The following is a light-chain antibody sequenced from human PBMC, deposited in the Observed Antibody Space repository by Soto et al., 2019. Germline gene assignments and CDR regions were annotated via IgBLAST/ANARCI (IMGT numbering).Light chain of an antibody. V-gene: IGKV3-11*01. Sequence: EIVMTQSPATLSVSPGERATLSCRASQSVGTYLAWYQLKSGQAPRLLIYEASKRATGIPARFSGRGSGTDFTLTISTLEPEDFAVYYCQQRSNWLTFGGGTKVDIK. CDR1: QSVGTY. CDR3: QQRSNWLT. CDR2: EAS. J-gene: IGKJ4*01.